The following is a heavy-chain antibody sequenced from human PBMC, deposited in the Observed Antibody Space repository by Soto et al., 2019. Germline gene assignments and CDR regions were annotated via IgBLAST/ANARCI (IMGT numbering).Heavy chain of an antibody. CDR1: GFTFSSYG. CDR3: AKGLFNWNYGGWYYYGMDV. J-gene: IGHJ6*02. D-gene: IGHD1-7*01. CDR2: ISYDGSNK. Sequence: PGGSLRLSCAASGFTFSSYGMHWVRQAPGKGLEWVAVISYDGSNKYYADSVKGRFTISRDNSKNTLYLQMNSLRAEDTAVYYCAKGLFNWNYGGWYYYGMDVWGQGTTVTVSS. V-gene: IGHV3-30*18.